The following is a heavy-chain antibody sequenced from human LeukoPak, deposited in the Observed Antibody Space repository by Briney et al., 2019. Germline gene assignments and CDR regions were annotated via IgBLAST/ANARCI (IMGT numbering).Heavy chain of an antibody. Sequence: GGFLRLSCAASGFTFDDYAMHWVRQAPGKGLEWVSGISWNSGSIGYADSVKGQFTISRDNAKNSLYLQMNSLRAEDTALYYCAKSAFLSHYSSSWYYFDYWGQGTLVTVSS. CDR2: ISWNSGSI. V-gene: IGHV3-9*01. CDR3: AKSAFLSHYSSSWYYFDY. CDR1: GFTFDDYA. J-gene: IGHJ4*02. D-gene: IGHD6-13*01.